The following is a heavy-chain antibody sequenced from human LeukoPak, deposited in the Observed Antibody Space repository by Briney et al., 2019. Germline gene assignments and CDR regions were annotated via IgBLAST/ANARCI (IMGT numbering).Heavy chain of an antibody. Sequence: ASVKVSCKASGYTFTGYYMHWVRQAPGQGLEWMGWINPNSGGTNYAQKFQGRITITADESTNTAYMELGSLKSEDTAVYYCARDGDYYSDSGSLEFWGQGTLVTVSS. CDR2: INPNSGGT. J-gene: IGHJ4*02. CDR1: GYTFTGYY. CDR3: ARDGDYYSDSGSLEF. D-gene: IGHD3-10*01. V-gene: IGHV1-2*02.